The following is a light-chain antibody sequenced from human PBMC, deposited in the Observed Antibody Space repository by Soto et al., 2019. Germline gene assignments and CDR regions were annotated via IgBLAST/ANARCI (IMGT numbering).Light chain of an antibody. CDR3: QQRRDWPST. J-gene: IGKJ1*01. CDR1: QSISFY. V-gene: IGKV3-11*01. CDR2: DAT. Sequence: ETVLTQSPATVSLSPGERATLSCRASQSISFYLAWYQQRPGQAPRLLIYDATNRATGIPGRFRGSGSGTDFTLTISSLEPEDFAVYYCQQRRDWPSTFGQGTKVEI.